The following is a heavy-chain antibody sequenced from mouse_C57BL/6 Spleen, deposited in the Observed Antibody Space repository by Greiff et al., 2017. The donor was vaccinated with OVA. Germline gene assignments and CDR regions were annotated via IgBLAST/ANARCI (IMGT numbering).Heavy chain of an antibody. CDR1: GYTFTSYW. Sequence: VQLQQPGAELVMPGASVKLSCKASGYTFTSYWMHWVKQRPGQGLEWIGEIDPSDSYTNYNQKFTGKSTLTVDKSSSTAYMQLSSLTSEDSAVYYGARGFNWYFDVWGTGTTVTVSS. CDR3: ARGFNWYFDV. J-gene: IGHJ1*03. V-gene: IGHV1-69*01. CDR2: IDPSDSYT.